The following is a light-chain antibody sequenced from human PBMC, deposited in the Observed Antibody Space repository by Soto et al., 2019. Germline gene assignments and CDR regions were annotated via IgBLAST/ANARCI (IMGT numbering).Light chain of an antibody. Sequence: IQMTQSPPSLSASVGDRVIITCRASQSTNNYVNWYQQKPGKAPKLLIYATSILQGGVPPRFSGSGSETDYTLTITSLQPEDFGTYSCQQSFKTPLTFGAGTNVEIK. CDR1: QSTNNY. J-gene: IGKJ4*01. V-gene: IGKV1-39*01. CDR2: ATS. CDR3: QQSFKTPLT.